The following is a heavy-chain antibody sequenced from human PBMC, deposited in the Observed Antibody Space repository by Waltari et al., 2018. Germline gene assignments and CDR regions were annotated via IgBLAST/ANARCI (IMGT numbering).Heavy chain of an antibody. CDR2: ISSSSSYI. CDR1: GFTFSSSS. J-gene: IGHJ3*02. V-gene: IGHV3-21*01. Sequence: EVQLVESGGGLVKPGGSLRLSCAASGFTFSSSSMNWVRQAPGKGLEWVSSISSSSSYIYYADSVKGRFTISRDNAKNSLYLQMNSLRAEDTAVYYCARDRGQQLISDAFDIWGQGTMVTVSS. CDR3: ARDRGQQLISDAFDI. D-gene: IGHD6-13*01.